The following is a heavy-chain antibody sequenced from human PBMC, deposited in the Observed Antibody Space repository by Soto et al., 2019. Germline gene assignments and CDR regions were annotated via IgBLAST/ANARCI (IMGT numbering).Heavy chain of an antibody. CDR3: TKDDPINTS. Sequence: GGSLRLSCAASGFTFSNYWMSWVRQAPGKGLEWVANIKQDGSENYYVDSVKGRFTTSRDNTKNSFYLQMNSLRADDTAVYYCTKDDPINTSWGQGTLVTVSS. CDR1: GFTFSNYW. J-gene: IGHJ5*02. V-gene: IGHV3-7*03. CDR2: IKQDGSEN.